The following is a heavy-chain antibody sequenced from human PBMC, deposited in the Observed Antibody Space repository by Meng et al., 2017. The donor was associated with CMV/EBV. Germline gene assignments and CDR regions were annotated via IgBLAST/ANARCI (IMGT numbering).Heavy chain of an antibody. D-gene: IGHD5-12*01. Sequence: SCGVAGFSLSAYGMDWVRQAPGKGLEWVALISNDGSKKFYRDSVKGRFTISKDNSMNTLYLEMDSLKVEDTAIYYCAKEETYNGYDDYWGQGTLVTVSS. CDR2: ISNDGSKK. CDR1: GFSLSAYG. CDR3: AKEETYNGYDDY. V-gene: IGHV3-30*18. J-gene: IGHJ4*02.